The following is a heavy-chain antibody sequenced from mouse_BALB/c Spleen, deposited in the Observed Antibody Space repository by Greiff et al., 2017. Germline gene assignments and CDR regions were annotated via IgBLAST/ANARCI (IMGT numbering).Heavy chain of an antibody. CDR1: GFNIKDTD. CDR2: IDPANGNT. CDR3: AKRGFAY. J-gene: IGHJ3*01. V-gene: IGHV14-3*02. Sequence: EVMLVESGAELVKPGASVKLSCTASGFNIKDTDMHWVKQRPEQGLEWIGRIDPANGNTKYDPKFQGKATITADTSSNTAYLQLSSLTSEDTAVYYGAKRGFAYWGQGTLVTVSA.